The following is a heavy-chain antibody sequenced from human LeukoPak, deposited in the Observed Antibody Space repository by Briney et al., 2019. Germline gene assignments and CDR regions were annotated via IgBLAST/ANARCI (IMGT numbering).Heavy chain of an antibody. D-gene: IGHD3-22*01. J-gene: IGHJ4*02. CDR3: AHRKNYYDSSVFDN. CDR1: GFSLNTRGVG. V-gene: IGHV2-5*02. CDR2: IYWDDDR. Sequence: SGPTLVNPTQTLTLTCTFSGFSLNTRGVGVGWIRQPPGRALEWLALIYWDDDRRYSPSLKSKLTITKGTSKNQVVLTMTDVDPVDTATYFCAHRKNYYDSSVFDNWGQGTLVTVSS.